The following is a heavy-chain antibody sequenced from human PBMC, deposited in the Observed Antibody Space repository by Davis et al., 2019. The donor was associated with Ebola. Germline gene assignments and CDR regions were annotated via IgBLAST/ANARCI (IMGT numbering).Heavy chain of an antibody. CDR2: INAGNGNT. CDR1: GYTFTSYA. D-gene: IGHD3-22*01. CDR3: AKPNYDSSGYYYDYYGMDV. Sequence: AASVKVSCKASGYTFTSYAMHWVRQAPGQRLEWMGWINAGNGNTKYSQKFQGRVTMTRDTSTSTVYMELSSLRSEDTAVYYCAKPNYDSSGYYYDYYGMDVWGKGTTVTVSS. V-gene: IGHV1-3*01. J-gene: IGHJ6*04.